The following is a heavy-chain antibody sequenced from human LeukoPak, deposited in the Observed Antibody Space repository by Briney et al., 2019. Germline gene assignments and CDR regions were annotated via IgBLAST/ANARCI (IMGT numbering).Heavy chain of an antibody. V-gene: IGHV1-24*01. J-gene: IGHJ4*02. CDR1: GYTLTELS. CDR2: FDPEDSET. CDR3: VTERDYYDTSGYYSNY. D-gene: IGHD3-22*01. Sequence: ASVKVSCKVSGYTLTELSMHWVRQAPGRGLEWMGGFDPEDSETIYPQKFQGRVTMTEDASTDTAYMELSSLRSEDTAVYYCVTERDYYDTSGYYSNYWGQGTLVTVSS.